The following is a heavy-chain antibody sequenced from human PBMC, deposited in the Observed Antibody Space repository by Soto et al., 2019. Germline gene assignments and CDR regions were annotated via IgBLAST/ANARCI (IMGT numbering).Heavy chain of an antibody. J-gene: IGHJ6*02. D-gene: IGHD2-8*01. V-gene: IGHV3-30-3*01. CDR1: GFTFSSYA. Sequence: PGGSLRLSCAASGFTFSSYAMHWVRQAPGKGLEWVAVISYDGSNKYYADSVKGRFTISRDNSKNTLYLQMNSLRAEDTAVYYCAREADDLVIMVYADYVMDVWGQGTKVTVYS. CDR2: ISYDGSNK. CDR3: AREADDLVIMVYADYVMDV.